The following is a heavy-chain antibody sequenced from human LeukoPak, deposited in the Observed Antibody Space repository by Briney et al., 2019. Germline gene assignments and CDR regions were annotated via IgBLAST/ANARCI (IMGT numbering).Heavy chain of an antibody. CDR3: ARDLYDFWSGNNLHYFDY. D-gene: IGHD3-3*01. CDR1: GVSISSYH. J-gene: IGHJ4*02. CDR2: IYYSGST. Sequence: SETLSLTCTVSGVSISSYHWSWIRQPPGKGLEWIGYIYYSGSTNYNPSLKGRVTISVDTSKNHFSLKLSSVTAADTAVYYCARDLYDFWSGNNLHYFDYWGQGTLVTVSS. V-gene: IGHV4-59*01.